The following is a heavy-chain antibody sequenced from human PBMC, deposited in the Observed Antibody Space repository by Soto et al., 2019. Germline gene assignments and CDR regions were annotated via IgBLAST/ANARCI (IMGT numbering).Heavy chain of an antibody. CDR2: ISYDGSNK. CDR1: GFTFSSYG. Sequence: QVQLVESGGGVVQPGRSLRLSCAASGFTFSSYGMHWVRQAPGKGLERVAVISYDGSNKYYADSVKGRFTISRDNSKNTLYLQMNSLRAEDTAVYYCAKSWDDYIWGSYRLKFDYWGQGTLVTVSS. D-gene: IGHD3-16*02. CDR3: AKSWDDYIWGSYRLKFDY. J-gene: IGHJ4*02. V-gene: IGHV3-30*18.